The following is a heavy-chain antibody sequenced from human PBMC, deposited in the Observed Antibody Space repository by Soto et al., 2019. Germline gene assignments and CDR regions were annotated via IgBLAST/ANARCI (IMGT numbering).Heavy chain of an antibody. CDR2: INHSGST. CDR1: GGSFSGYY. V-gene: IGHV4-34*01. CDR3: ARETLLWFGELSDGMDV. J-gene: IGHJ6*02. Sequence: SETLSLTCAVYGGSFSGYYWSWIRQPPGKGLEWIGEINHSGSTNYNPSLKSRVTISVDTSKNQFSLKLSSVTAADTAVYYCARETLLWFGELSDGMDVWGQGTTVT. D-gene: IGHD3-10*01.